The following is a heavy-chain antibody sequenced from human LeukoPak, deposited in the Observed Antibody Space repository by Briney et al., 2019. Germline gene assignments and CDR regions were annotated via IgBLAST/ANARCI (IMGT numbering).Heavy chain of an antibody. CDR1: EFTFSSYG. CDR2: IWYDGSNK. Sequence: GRSLRLSCAASEFTFSSYGMHWVHQAPGKGLEWVAVIWYDGSNKYYADSVKGRFTISRDNSKNTLYLQMNSLRAEDTAVYYCAREGGYYDSSGYYPIDYWGQGTLVTVSS. D-gene: IGHD3-22*01. J-gene: IGHJ4*02. V-gene: IGHV3-33*01. CDR3: AREGGYYDSSGYYPIDY.